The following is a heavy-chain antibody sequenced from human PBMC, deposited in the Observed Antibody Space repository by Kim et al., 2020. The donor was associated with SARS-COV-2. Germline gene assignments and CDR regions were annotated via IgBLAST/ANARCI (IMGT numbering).Heavy chain of an antibody. V-gene: IGHV3-53*01. CDR3: ASSVGSSGYADAFDI. D-gene: IGHD3-22*01. Sequence: DSMKGRFTISRDNSKNTLYLQMNSLRAEDTAVYYCASSVGSSGYADAFDIWGQGTMVTVSS. J-gene: IGHJ3*02.